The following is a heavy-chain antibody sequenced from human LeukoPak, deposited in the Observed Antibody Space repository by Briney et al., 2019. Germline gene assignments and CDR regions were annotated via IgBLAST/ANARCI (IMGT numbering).Heavy chain of an antibody. D-gene: IGHD2-21*02. J-gene: IGHJ1*01. CDR1: GFXFSVYW. CDR2: VSGDGNRS. V-gene: IGHV3-74*01. CDR3: ARTYCGGDCYGYFQH. Sequence: GGSLRLSCAASGFXFSVYWIYWVRQAPGKGLVWVLRVSGDGNRSTYADSVKGRFTISRDNAKNTVYLQMNSLRAEDTAVYYCARTYCGGDCYGYFQHWGQGTLVTVSS.